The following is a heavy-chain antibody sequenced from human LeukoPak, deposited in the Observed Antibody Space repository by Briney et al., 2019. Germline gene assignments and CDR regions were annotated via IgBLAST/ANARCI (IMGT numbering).Heavy chain of an antibody. V-gene: IGHV4-61*02. CDR1: GGSISSGSYY. CDR3: ARDHYYYDSTGYYYLDY. Sequence: SETLSLTCTVSGGSISSGSYYWSWIRQPAGKGLEWIGRIYNSGNTNYNPSLKSRVTISVDTPKNQFSLKLSSVTAADTAVYYCARDHYYYDSTGYYYLDYWGQGTLVTVSS. J-gene: IGHJ4*02. CDR2: IYNSGNT. D-gene: IGHD3-22*01.